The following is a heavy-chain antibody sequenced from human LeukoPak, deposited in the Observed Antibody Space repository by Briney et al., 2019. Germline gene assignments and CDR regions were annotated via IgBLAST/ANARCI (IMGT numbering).Heavy chain of an antibody. CDR3: ARALRWGSWFDP. J-gene: IGHJ5*02. CDR2: INHSGST. V-gene: IGHV4-34*01. Sequence: SETLSLTCAVYGGSFSGYYWSWIRQPPGKGLEWIGEINHSGSTNYNPSLKGRVTISVDTSKNQFSLKLSSVTAADTAVYYCARALRWGSWFDPWGQGTLVTFSS. D-gene: IGHD4-23*01. CDR1: GGSFSGYY.